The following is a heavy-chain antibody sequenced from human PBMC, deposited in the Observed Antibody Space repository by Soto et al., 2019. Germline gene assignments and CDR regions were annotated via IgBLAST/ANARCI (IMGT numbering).Heavy chain of an antibody. J-gene: IGHJ4*02. CDR1: GGSFSGYY. Sequence: SETLSLTCAVYGGSFSGYYWSWLRQPPGKGLEWIGEINHSGSTNYNPSLKSRVTISVDTSKNQFSLKLSSVTAAVTAVYYCARQGYSAFDFDYWCQETLLTVSS. CDR2: INHSGST. D-gene: IGHD5-12*01. CDR3: ARQGYSAFDFDY. V-gene: IGHV4-34*01.